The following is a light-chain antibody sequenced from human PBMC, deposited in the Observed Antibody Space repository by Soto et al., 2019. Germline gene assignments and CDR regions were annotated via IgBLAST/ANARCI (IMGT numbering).Light chain of an antibody. J-gene: IGKJ5*01. Sequence: DIQMTQSPSSLFSSLGDRVTITFQASQNINNYLNWYQQKPGRAPKLLIYDASNLEAGVPSRFRGSGSGTDFTFTISRLQPEDIATYYCQQYENLPTFGQGTRLEI. CDR1: QNINNY. CDR3: QQYENLPT. CDR2: DAS. V-gene: IGKV1-33*01.